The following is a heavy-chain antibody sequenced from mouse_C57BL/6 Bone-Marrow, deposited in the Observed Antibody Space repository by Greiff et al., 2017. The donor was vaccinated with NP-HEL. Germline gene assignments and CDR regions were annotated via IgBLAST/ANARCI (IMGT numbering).Heavy chain of an antibody. CDR3: ARYYYGSRGLYCDF. Sequence: QVQLQQPGADLVKPGASVKLSCKASGYTFTSYWMHWVKQRPGRGLEWIGRIAPNSGGTKFNEKFKTKATLTVDKPSSTAYMPLSSLTSEDSAVYECARYYYGSRGLYCDFWGTGTRVTVSA. V-gene: IGHV1-72*01. J-gene: IGHJ1*03. D-gene: IGHD1-1*01. CDR2: IAPNSGGT. CDR1: GYTFTSYW.